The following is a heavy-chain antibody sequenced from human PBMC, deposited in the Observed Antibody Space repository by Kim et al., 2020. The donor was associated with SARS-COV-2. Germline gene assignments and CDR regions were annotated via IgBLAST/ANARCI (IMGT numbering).Heavy chain of an antibody. CDR1: GYTFTSYG. D-gene: IGHD1-1*01. V-gene: IGHV1-18*01. J-gene: IGHJ6*02. Sequence: ASVKVSCKASGYTFTSYGISWVRQAPGQGLEWMGWISAHNGNTNYAQKLQGRVTMTTDTSTSTAYMELRSLRSDDTAVYYCARELFRITTGTTHYGMDVWGQGTTVTVSS. CDR2: ISAHNGNT. CDR3: ARELFRITTGTTHYGMDV.